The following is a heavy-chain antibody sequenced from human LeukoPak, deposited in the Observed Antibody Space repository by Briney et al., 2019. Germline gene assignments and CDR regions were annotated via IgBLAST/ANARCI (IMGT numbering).Heavy chain of an antibody. D-gene: IGHD2-15*01. V-gene: IGHV4-59*08. CDR1: GGFFSTYY. CDR3: ARRGYCSGGSCYSFDY. CDR2: IYYSGST. Sequence: SETLSPTCTVSGGFFSTYYWSWIRQPPGKGLEWIGYIYYSGSTNYNPSLKSRVTISVDTSKNQFSLKLSSVTAADTAVYYCARRGYCSGGSCYSFDYWGQGTLVTVSS. J-gene: IGHJ4*02.